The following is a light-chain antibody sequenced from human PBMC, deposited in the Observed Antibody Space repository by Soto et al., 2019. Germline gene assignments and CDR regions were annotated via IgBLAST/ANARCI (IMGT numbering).Light chain of an antibody. CDR2: AAS. J-gene: IGKJ3*01. Sequence: DIQMTQSPSSLSASVGDRVTITCRASQSISSYLNWYQQKPGKAPKLLIYAASSLQSGVPSRFSGSGSGTEVTLSISSLQPEDFATYYCQQSYSTRFTFGPGTNVDIK. V-gene: IGKV1-39*01. CDR1: QSISSY. CDR3: QQSYSTRFT.